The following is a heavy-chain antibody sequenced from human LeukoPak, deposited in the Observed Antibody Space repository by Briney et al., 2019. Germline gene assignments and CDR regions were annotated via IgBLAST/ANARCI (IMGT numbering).Heavy chain of an antibody. CDR3: ARGDCSSTSCYYY. V-gene: IGHV3-21*01. Sequence: PGGYLRLSCAASGFTFSGYSMNWVRQAPGKGLEWVSSISSSSSYIYYADSVKGRFTISRDNAKNSLYLQMNSLRAEDTAVYYCARGDCSSTSCYYYWGQGTLVTVSS. CDR1: GFTFSGYS. D-gene: IGHD2-2*01. CDR2: ISSSSSYI. J-gene: IGHJ4*02.